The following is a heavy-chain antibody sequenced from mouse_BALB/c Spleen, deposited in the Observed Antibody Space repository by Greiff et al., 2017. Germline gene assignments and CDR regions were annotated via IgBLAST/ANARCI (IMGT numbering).Heavy chain of an antibody. CDR1: GYTFTSYW. Sequence: VQLQQSGAELAKPGASVKMSCKASGYTFTSYWMHWVKQRPGQGLEWIGYINPSTGYTEYNQKFKDKATLTADKSSSTAYMQLSSLTSEDSAVYYCAKERRRVLLCAMDYWGQGTSVTVSS. V-gene: IGHV1-7*01. CDR3: AKERRRVLLCAMDY. D-gene: IGHD2-1*01. CDR2: INPSTGYT. J-gene: IGHJ4*01.